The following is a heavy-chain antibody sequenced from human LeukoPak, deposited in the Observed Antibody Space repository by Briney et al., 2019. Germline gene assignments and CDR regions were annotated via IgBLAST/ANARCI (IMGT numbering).Heavy chain of an antibody. J-gene: IGHJ4*02. V-gene: IGHV3-66*02. CDR2: IYTADGT. CDR1: GFIVNNNF. Sequence: GESLRLSCAASGFIVNNNFMSWVRQAPGKELEWVAVIYTADGTHYADSVKGRFTISSDSSRNTLYLQMNSLRGEDTAVYYCARHGAYEENYFDFWGQGTQVIVSS. CDR3: ARHGAYEENYFDF. D-gene: IGHD5-12*01.